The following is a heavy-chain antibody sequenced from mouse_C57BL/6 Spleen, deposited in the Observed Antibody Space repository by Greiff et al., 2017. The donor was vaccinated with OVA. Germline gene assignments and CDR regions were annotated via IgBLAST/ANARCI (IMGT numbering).Heavy chain of an antibody. D-gene: IGHD1-1*01. Sequence: VQLKQSGAELVRPGASVKLSCTASGFTITDYYMHWVKQRPEQGLEWIGRIDPEDGDTEYAPKFQGKATMTADTSSNTAYLQLSSLTSEDTAVYYCTAECGSSYEWGQGTLVTVSA. CDR3: TAECGSSYE. V-gene: IGHV14-1*01. CDR1: GFTITDYY. CDR2: IDPEDGDT. J-gene: IGHJ3*02.